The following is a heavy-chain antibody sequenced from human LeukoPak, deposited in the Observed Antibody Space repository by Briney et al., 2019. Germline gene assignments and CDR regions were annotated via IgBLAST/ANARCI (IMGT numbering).Heavy chain of an antibody. CDR2: IYSGGNT. CDR1: GFTVSDNY. Sequence: PGGSLRLSCAASGFTVSDNYMSWVRQAPGKGLEWVSIIYSGGNTYYADSVKGRFTVSRDNSKNTLYLQMNSPRAEDTAVYYCARVIVGTTTRLDYFDYWGQGTLVTVSS. J-gene: IGHJ4*02. D-gene: IGHD1-26*01. CDR3: ARVIVGTTTRLDYFDY. V-gene: IGHV3-66*01.